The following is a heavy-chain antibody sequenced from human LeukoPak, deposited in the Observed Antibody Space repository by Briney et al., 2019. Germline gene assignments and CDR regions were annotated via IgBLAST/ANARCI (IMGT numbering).Heavy chain of an antibody. D-gene: IGHD6-6*01. Sequence: GGSLRLSCAASGLTFSSYSMNWVRQAPGKGMEWVSSISSSSSYIYYADSVKGRFTISRDNAKNPLYLQMNSLRAEDTAVYYCARVWYSSSSSPFDYWGQGTLVTVSS. J-gene: IGHJ4*02. CDR3: ARVWYSSSSSPFDY. CDR1: GLTFSSYS. CDR2: ISSSSSYI. V-gene: IGHV3-21*01.